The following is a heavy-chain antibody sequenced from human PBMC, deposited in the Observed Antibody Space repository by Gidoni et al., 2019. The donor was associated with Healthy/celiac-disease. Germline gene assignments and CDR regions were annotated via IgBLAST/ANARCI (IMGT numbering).Heavy chain of an antibody. J-gene: IGHJ4*02. CDR2: TIPIFGTA. CDR1: GGTFRHYA. V-gene: IGHV1-69*06. Sequence: QVQLVQSGAEVKKPGSSAKVSCKASGGTFRHYAISWVRQAPGHGLEWMGGTIPIFGTANYAQKFQGRVTITADKSTSTVYMELSSLRSEDPAVYYCAREAQYCSSTSCYPHFDYWGQVALVTVSS. CDR3: AREAQYCSSTSCYPHFDY. D-gene: IGHD2-2*01.